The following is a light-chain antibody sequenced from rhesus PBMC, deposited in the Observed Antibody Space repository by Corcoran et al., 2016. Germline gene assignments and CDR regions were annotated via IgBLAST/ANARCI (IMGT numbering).Light chain of an antibody. Sequence: DIQMTQSPSSLSASVGDTVTITCRASQSISSLLAWYQQQPGKAPNLLIYKASSFQSGVPSRFSGSGAGTDFPLTISGLLSEDFATYYCQQFTSRPRTFGQGTKVEIK. CDR1: QSISSL. V-gene: IGKV1-22*01. J-gene: IGKJ1*01. CDR2: KAS. CDR3: QQFTSRPRT.